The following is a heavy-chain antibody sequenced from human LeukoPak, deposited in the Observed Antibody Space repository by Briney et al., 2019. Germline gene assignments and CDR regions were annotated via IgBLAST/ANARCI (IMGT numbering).Heavy chain of an antibody. V-gene: IGHV3-74*01. Sequence: GRSLRLSCAASGFGFSVYSMHWVRHAPGKGLGWVAHINEDGTSASHADSVKGRFTISRDNAKNTLYLQMNSLTVEDTAVYYCARVPTNSYGFGQWGQGSLVTVSS. J-gene: IGHJ4*02. CDR1: GFGFSVYS. CDR2: INEDGTSA. D-gene: IGHD5-18*01. CDR3: ARVPTNSYGFGQ.